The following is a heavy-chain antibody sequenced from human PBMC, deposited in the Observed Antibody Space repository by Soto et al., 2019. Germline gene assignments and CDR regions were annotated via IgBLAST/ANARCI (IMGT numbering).Heavy chain of an antibody. Sequence: PSETLSLTCTVSGGSISSYYWSWIRQPPGKGLEWIGYIYYSGSTNYNPSLKSRVTISVDTSKNQFSLKLSSVTAADTAVYYCAALGYYDSSGYYPFDYWGQGTLVTVSS. J-gene: IGHJ4*02. D-gene: IGHD3-22*01. CDR3: AALGYYDSSGYYPFDY. CDR2: IYYSGST. CDR1: GGSISSYY. V-gene: IGHV4-59*01.